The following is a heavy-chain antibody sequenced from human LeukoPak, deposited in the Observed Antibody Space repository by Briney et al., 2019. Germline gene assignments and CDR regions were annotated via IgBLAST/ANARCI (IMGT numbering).Heavy chain of an antibody. CDR3: AKEFTTYYYDSSGYYYGY. Sequence: GGSLRLSCAASGFTFSSYGMHWVRQAPGKGLEWVAFIRYDGSNKYYADSVKGRFTISRDNSKNTLYLQMNSLRAEDTAVYYCAKEFTTYYYDSSGYYYGYWGQGTLVTVSS. V-gene: IGHV3-30*02. CDR2: IRYDGSNK. CDR1: GFTFSSYG. D-gene: IGHD3-22*01. J-gene: IGHJ4*02.